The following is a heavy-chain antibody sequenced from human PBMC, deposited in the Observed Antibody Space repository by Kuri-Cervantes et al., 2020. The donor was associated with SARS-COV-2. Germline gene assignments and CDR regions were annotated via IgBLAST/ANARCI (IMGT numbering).Heavy chain of an antibody. CDR3: AKDRAGVHDF. V-gene: IGHV3-30*18. Sequence: GGSLRLSCVASGFNFSTTDMHWVRQAPGKGLEWVTFISYDGKNKKCMASGKGRLTISRDNSQNTLHLQMKSLRDEDTAIYYCAKDRAGVHDFWGQGTLVTVSS. CDR1: GFNFSTTD. J-gene: IGHJ4*02. D-gene: IGHD2-21*01. CDR2: ISYDGKNK.